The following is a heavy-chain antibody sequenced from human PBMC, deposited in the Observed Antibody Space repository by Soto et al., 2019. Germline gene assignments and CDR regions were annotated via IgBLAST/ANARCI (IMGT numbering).Heavy chain of an antibody. CDR2: INHSGST. CDR3: ARSDFGDTAMVTYFDY. Sequence: SETLSLTCAVYGGSFSGYYWSWIRQPPGKGLEWIGEINHSGSTNYNPSLKSRVTISVDTSKNQFSLKLSSVTAADTAVYYCARSDFGDTAMVTYFDYWGQGTLVTVS. J-gene: IGHJ4*02. V-gene: IGHV4-34*01. CDR1: GGSFSGYY. D-gene: IGHD5-18*01.